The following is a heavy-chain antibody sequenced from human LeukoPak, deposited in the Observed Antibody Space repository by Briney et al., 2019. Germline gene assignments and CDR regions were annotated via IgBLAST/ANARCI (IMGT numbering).Heavy chain of an antibody. J-gene: IGHJ5*02. CDR1: GGSISNHY. CDR3: ARLGGYSYGSRWFDP. CDR2: IHYTGRN. Sequence: SETLSLTCTVSGGSISNHYWSWIRQPPGKGLEWVGYIHYTGRNNYNPSLKSRVTISVDTSKNQFSLKLSSVTAADTAVYYYARLGGYSYGSRWFDPWGQGTLVTVSS. V-gene: IGHV4-59*08. D-gene: IGHD5-18*01.